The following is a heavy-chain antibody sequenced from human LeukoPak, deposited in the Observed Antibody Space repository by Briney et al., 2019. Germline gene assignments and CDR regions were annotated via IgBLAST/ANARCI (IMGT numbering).Heavy chain of an antibody. CDR3: ATDYSNFYGMDV. D-gene: IGHD4-11*01. V-gene: IGHV4-61*01. CDR1: GGSVNSGSYF. Sequence: SETLSLTCTVSGGSVNSGSYFWSWFRQPPGKRLEWIGYIQNSATTNYNPSLESRVAIFVDSSKDQFSLRVTSVTAADTAVYYCATDYSNFYGMDVWGQGTTVTVSS. CDR2: IQNSATT. J-gene: IGHJ6*02.